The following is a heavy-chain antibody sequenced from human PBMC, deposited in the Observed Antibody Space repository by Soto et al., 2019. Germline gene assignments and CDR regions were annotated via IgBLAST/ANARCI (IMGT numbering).Heavy chain of an antibody. V-gene: IGHV4-34*01. D-gene: IGHD2-15*01. CDR3: ARGVVANSKRYGMDV. J-gene: IGHJ6*02. CDR1: GGSFSGYY. Sequence: QVQLQQWGAGLLKPSETLSLTCAVYGGSFSGYYWSWIRQPPGKGLEWIGEINHSGSTNYNPSLKSRVTIXVDMSXXQFSLKLRAVTAADTAVYYCARGVVANSKRYGMDVWGQGTTVTVSS. CDR2: INHSGST.